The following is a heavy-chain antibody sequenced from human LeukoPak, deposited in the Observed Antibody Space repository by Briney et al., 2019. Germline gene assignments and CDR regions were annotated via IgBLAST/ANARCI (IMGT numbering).Heavy chain of an antibody. CDR1: GGTFGTST. V-gene: IGHV1-69*13. Sequence: ASVKVSCKASGGTFGTSTISWVRQAPGQGLEWMGGTTPLFNTPSYAQKFQGRVTTSADESTSTAYMELNSLTSDDTAIYYCARITYCGSDCGIWGQGTVVTVSS. J-gene: IGHJ4*02. CDR3: ARITYCGSDCGI. CDR2: TTPLFNTP. D-gene: IGHD2-21*02.